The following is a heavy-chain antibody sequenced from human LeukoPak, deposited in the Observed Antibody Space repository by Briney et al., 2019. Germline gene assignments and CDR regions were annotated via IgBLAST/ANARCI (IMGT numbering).Heavy chain of an antibody. V-gene: IGHV3-30*04. CDR3: AEVGTYDSSGI. D-gene: IGHD3-22*01. CDR2: ISYDGSNK. Sequence: GRSLRLSCAASGFTFSSYAMHWVRQAPGKGLEWVAVISYDGSNKYYADSVKGRFTISRDNSKNTLYLQMNSLRAEDTAVYYCAEVGTYDSSGIWGQGTMVTVSS. J-gene: IGHJ3*02. CDR1: GFTFSSYA.